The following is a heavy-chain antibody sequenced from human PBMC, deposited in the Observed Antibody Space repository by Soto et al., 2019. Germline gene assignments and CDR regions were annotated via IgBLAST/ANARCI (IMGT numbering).Heavy chain of an antibody. CDR1: GFTFNTLA. J-gene: IGHJ4*02. CDR2: ISGSGDTI. CDR3: ARHRTYSGYDFIY. Sequence: GGSLRLSCAASGFTFNTLAMSWVRQAPGKGLEWVSSISGSGDTIHYADSVKGRFTISRDNSKNTLSLQMNSLRAEDTAVYYCARHRTYSGYDFIYWGQGTLVTVSS. V-gene: IGHV3-23*01. D-gene: IGHD5-12*01.